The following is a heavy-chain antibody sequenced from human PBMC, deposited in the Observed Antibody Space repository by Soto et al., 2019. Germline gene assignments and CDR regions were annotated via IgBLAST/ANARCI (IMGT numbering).Heavy chain of an antibody. CDR1: GGSFSSFG. Sequence: SVKVSCKASGGSFSSFGISWVRQAPGQGLEWMGGIIPVFGRPNYAQRFRGRLTITADESTNTVYLELIDLRSEDTAGYYCAREGSGYNLWGQGTQVTVSS. D-gene: IGHD5-12*01. J-gene: IGHJ1*01. CDR3: AREGSGYNL. V-gene: IGHV1-69*13. CDR2: IIPVFGRP.